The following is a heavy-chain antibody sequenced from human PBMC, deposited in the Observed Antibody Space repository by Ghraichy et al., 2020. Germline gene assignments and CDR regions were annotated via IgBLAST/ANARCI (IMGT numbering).Heavy chain of an antibody. Sequence: LSLTCAASGFTFSSYAMSWVRQAPGKGLEWVSAISGSGGSTYYADSVKGRFTISRDNSKNTLYLQMNSLRAEDTALYYCAKDRNYYGSGSPFQHWGQGTLVTVSS. J-gene: IGHJ1*01. V-gene: IGHV3-23*01. CDR1: GFTFSSYA. D-gene: IGHD3-10*01. CDR2: ISGSGGST. CDR3: AKDRNYYGSGSPFQH.